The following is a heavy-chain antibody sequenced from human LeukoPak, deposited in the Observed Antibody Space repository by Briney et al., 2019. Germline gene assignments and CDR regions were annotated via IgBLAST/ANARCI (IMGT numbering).Heavy chain of an antibody. D-gene: IGHD2-2*01. Sequence: PSETLSLTCTVSGGSISNYYWSWVRQPPGKGREGSGYIYYSGNSNYNPSLKIRVTISVDTSENQFSLNLNSVTAADTAVYYCARVRYCSTNRCYDREFDNWGQGTLVTVSS. CDR1: GGSISNYY. CDR3: ARVRYCSTNRCYDREFDN. V-gene: IGHV4-59*01. J-gene: IGHJ4*02. CDR2: IYYSGNS.